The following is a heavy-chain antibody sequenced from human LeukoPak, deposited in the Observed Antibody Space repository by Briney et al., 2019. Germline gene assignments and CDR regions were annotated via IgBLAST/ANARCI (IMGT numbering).Heavy chain of an antibody. V-gene: IGHV3-7*01. Sequence: QAGGSLRLSCAASGFTFSSYAMSWVRQAPGKGLEWVANIKQDGSEKYYVDSVKGRFTISRDNAKNSLYLQMNSLRAEDTAVYYCAREGPSVTPYYWGQGTLVTVSS. CDR1: GFTFSSYA. CDR2: IKQDGSEK. J-gene: IGHJ4*02. D-gene: IGHD4-17*01. CDR3: AREGPSVTPYY.